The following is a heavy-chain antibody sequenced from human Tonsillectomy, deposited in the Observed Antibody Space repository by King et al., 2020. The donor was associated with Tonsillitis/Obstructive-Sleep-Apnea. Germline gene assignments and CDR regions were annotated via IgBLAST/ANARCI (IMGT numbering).Heavy chain of an antibody. D-gene: IGHD3-10*01. J-gene: IGHJ6*03. CDR3: ARGAGSGSYYPDYYYYYMDV. V-gene: IGHV1-2*06. Sequence: QLVQSGAEVKKPGASVKVSCKASGYTFTGYYMHWVRQAPGQGLEWMGRINPYSGGTNYAQKFQGRVTMTRDTSVSTSYMELSRLRSDDTAVYYCARGAGSGSYYPDYYYYYMDVWGKGTTVTVSS. CDR1: GYTFTGYY. CDR2: INPYSGGT.